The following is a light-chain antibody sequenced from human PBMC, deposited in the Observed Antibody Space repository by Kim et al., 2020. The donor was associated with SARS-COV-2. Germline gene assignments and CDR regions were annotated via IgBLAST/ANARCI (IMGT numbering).Light chain of an antibody. Sequence: DIQMTQSPSTLSASVGDRVTITCRASQSVNDWLAWFQQKAGKAPKVLISKASSLESGVPSRFSGSGFGTEFTLTIGGLQPDDFATYYCQQYNTHSWTFGQGTKVDIK. CDR3: QQYNTHSWT. CDR1: QSVNDW. J-gene: IGKJ1*01. V-gene: IGKV1-5*03. CDR2: KAS.